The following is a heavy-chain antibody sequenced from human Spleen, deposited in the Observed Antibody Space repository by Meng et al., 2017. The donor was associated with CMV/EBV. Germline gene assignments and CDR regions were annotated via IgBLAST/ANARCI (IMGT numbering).Heavy chain of an antibody. D-gene: IGHD2-2*01. CDR1: GFTFSIYG. CDR2: IRFDASNK. Sequence: GESLKISCAASGFTFSIYGMHWVRQAPGKGLEWVAFIRFDASNKYYADSVKGRFTISRDNSKNTLYLQMNSLRAEDTAVYYCARDSFCSSTSCFNNYYYYGMDVWGQGTTVTVSS. V-gene: IGHV3-30*02. J-gene: IGHJ6*02. CDR3: ARDSFCSSTSCFNNYYYYGMDV.